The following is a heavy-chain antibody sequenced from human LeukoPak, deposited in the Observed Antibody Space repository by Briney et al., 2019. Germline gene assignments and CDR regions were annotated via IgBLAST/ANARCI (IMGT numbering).Heavy chain of an antibody. CDR2: IYYSGST. V-gene: IGHV4-39*01. Sequence: KPSETLSLTCTVSGGSISSSSYYWGWIRQPPGKGLEWFGGIYYSGSTYYNPSLKSRVTISVDTSKNQFSLKLSSVTAADTAVYYCARLRALAGYSSGYDAFDIWGQGTMVTVSS. J-gene: IGHJ3*02. CDR3: ARLRALAGYSSGYDAFDI. CDR1: GGSISSSSYY. D-gene: IGHD6-19*01.